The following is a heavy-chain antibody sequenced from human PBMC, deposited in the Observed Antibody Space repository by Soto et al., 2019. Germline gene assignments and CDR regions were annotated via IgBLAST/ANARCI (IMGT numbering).Heavy chain of an antibody. CDR3: ARGYYGSGNYYNPPLGMDV. CDR1: GGSISSGGYY. CDR2: IYYSGST. D-gene: IGHD3-10*01. Sequence: QVQLQESGPGLVKPSQTLSLTCTVSGGSISSGGYYWSWIRQHPGKGLEWIGYIYYSGSTYYNPSLKSRVTISVDTSKNQFSLKLGSVTAADTAVYWCARGYYGSGNYYNPPLGMDVWGQGTTVTVSS. J-gene: IGHJ6*02. V-gene: IGHV4-31*03.